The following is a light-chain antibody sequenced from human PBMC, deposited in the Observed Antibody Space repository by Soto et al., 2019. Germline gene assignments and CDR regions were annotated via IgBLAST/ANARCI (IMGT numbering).Light chain of an antibody. V-gene: IGLV3-21*02. CDR2: DDT. CDR1: NIGSKS. CDR3: QVWDNGSDHYV. Sequence: SYELTQPPSVSVAPGQTASIACGGDNIGSKSVHWYQQKPGQAPVLVVFDDTDRPSGIPERFSGSNSGNTATLTISRVEVVDEADYYCQVWDNGSDHYVFGVGTKVTVL. J-gene: IGLJ1*01.